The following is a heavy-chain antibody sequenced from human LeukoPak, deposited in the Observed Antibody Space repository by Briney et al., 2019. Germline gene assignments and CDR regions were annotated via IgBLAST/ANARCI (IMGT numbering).Heavy chain of an antibody. CDR2: INPNSGGT. Sequence: ASVKVSCKASGYTFTGYYMHWVRQAPGQGLEWMGRINPNSGGTNYARKFQGRVTMTRDTSISTAYMELSRLRSDDTAVYYCARASPGYSSSSSIDYWGQGTLVTVSS. CDR1: GYTFTGYY. J-gene: IGHJ4*02. V-gene: IGHV1-2*06. CDR3: ARASPGYSSSSSIDY. D-gene: IGHD6-6*01.